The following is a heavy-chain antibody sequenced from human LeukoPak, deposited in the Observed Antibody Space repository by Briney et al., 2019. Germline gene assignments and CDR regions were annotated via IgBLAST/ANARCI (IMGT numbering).Heavy chain of an antibody. J-gene: IGHJ6*03. D-gene: IGHD6-13*01. CDR2: IYHSGST. CDR3: ARDPYSSSWYPYYYYYMDV. V-gene: IGHV4-38-2*02. Sequence: SETLSLTCTVSGYSISSGYYWGWIRQPPGKGLEWIGSIYHSGSTYYNPSLKSRVTISVDTSKNQFSLKLSSVTAADTAVYYCARDPYSSSWYPYYYYYMDVWGKGTTVTVSS. CDR1: GYSISSGYY.